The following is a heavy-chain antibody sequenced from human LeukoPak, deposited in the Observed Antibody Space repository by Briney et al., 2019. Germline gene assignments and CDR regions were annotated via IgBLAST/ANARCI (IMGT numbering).Heavy chain of an antibody. CDR2: IYYSGST. CDR3: ARAEGSGRMALWYFDL. J-gene: IGHJ2*01. Sequence: SETLSLTCTVSGGSISSGGYYWSWIRQHPGKGLEWIGYIYYSGSTYYNPSLKSRVTISVDTSKNQFSLKLSSVTAADTAVYYCARAEGSGRMALWYFDLWGRGTLVTVSS. D-gene: IGHD3-10*01. CDR1: GGSISSGGYY. V-gene: IGHV4-31*03.